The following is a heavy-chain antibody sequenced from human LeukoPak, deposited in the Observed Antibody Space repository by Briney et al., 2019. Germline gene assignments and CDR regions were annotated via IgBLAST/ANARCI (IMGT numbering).Heavy chain of an antibody. V-gene: IGHV3-7*05. D-gene: IGHD6-19*01. CDR3: AGSSGWARYFDY. J-gene: IGHJ4*02. Sequence: GGSLRLSCEGSGFTFSTSWMDWVRQAPGKGLEWVANIKQDGSEKYYVDSVKGRFTISRDNAKNSLYLQMNSLRAEDTAVYYCAGSSGWARYFDYWGQGTLVTVSS. CDR1: GFTFSTSW. CDR2: IKQDGSEK.